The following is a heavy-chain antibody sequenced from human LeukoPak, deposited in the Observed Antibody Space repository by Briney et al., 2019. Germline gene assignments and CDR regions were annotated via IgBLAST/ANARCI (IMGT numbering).Heavy chain of an antibody. Sequence: GGSLRLSCAASGFTVSSNYMSWVRQAPGKGLEWVSEIYSDGSTYNAASVKGRFTISRDNAKNSLYLQMNSLRAEDTAVYYCARDPSLYCSSTSCQGALGYWGQGTLVTVSS. CDR3: ARDPSLYCSSTSCQGALGY. CDR1: GFTVSSNY. J-gene: IGHJ4*02. V-gene: IGHV3-53*01. CDR2: IYSDGST. D-gene: IGHD2-2*01.